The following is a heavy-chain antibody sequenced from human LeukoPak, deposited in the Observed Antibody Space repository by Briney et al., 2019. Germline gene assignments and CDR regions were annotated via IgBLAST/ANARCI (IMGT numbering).Heavy chain of an antibody. CDR3: ARDIGVLSWYMDV. J-gene: IGHJ6*03. V-gene: IGHV3-30*03. CDR2: VSSDGSID. CDR1: GFTFSNYG. Sequence: GGSLRLSCAASGFTFSNYGMHWVRQASGKGLEWVAVVSSDGSIDYYADSVRGRFTVSRDNSKNTLYLQFKSLRPEDTAVYYCARDIGVLSWYMDVWGKGTTVTISS. D-gene: IGHD2-15*01.